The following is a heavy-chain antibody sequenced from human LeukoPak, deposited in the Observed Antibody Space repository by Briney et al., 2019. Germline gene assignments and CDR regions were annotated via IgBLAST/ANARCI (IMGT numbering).Heavy chain of an antibody. CDR1: GFTFSSQA. CDR3: AKDLLSGSGSFSWGVFDY. J-gene: IGHJ4*02. Sequence: PGGSLRLSCAASGFTFSSQALSWVRQAPGKGLEGVSGISGSYGSTVYADSLKGRSPMSRDHSKKTLDLQMNSLRADDPAVYYCAKDLLSGSGSFSWGVFDYWGQGTLVTVSA. CDR2: ISGSYGST. D-gene: IGHD3-10*01. V-gene: IGHV3-23*01.